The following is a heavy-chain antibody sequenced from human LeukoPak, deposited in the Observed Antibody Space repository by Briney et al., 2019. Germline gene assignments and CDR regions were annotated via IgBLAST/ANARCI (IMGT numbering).Heavy chain of an antibody. Sequence: SETLSLTCTVSGYPISSGYYWGWIRQPPGKGLEWIGSIYHSGSTYYNPSLKSRVTISVDTSKNQFSLKLSSVTAADTAVYYCAREGTHYDYVWGSYRPVDYWGQGILVTVSS. CDR2: IYHSGST. CDR1: GYPISSGYY. J-gene: IGHJ4*02. V-gene: IGHV4-38-2*02. CDR3: AREGTHYDYVWGSYRPVDY. D-gene: IGHD3-16*02.